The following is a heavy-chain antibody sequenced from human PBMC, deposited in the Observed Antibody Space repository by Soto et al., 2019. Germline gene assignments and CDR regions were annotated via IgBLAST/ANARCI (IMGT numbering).Heavy chain of an antibody. Sequence: SETLSLTCNVSGGPLTTYFWSWIRQPPGKGLEWIGYIYYTGSTNYNPSLKSRVTISVDTSKNQFSLKLSSVTAADTAVYYCARALPMVRGVISYYFDFWGQGTLVTVSS. D-gene: IGHD3-10*01. J-gene: IGHJ4*02. CDR1: GGPLTTYF. CDR2: IYYTGST. CDR3: ARALPMVRGVISYYFDF. V-gene: IGHV4-59*01.